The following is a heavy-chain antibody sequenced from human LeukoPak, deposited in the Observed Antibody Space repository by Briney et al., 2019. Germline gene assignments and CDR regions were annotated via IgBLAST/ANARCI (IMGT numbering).Heavy chain of an antibody. J-gene: IGHJ4*02. CDR2: IYYSGST. CDR1: GGSISSSSYY. D-gene: IGHD3-10*01. CDR3: ARRPGGYYGSGSYPHDY. V-gene: IGHV4-39*07. Sequence: SETLSLTCTVSGGSISSSSYYWGWIRQPPGKGLEWIGSIYYSGSTYYSPSLKSRVTISVDTSKNQFSLKLSSVTAADTAVYYCARRPGGYYGSGSYPHDYWGQGTLVTVSS.